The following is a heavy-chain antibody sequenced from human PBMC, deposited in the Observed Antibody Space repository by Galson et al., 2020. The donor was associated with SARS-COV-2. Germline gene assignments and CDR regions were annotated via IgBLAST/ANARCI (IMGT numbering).Heavy chain of an antibody. Sequence: GESLKISCAASGFTFSTYAMHWLRQAPGKGLEWVAVISFDGSDKHYADSVKGRVTISRDNSENTLYLQMSSLRVEHTAVYYCVRDRFLGSMXXXXXXFDYWGQGTLVTVSS. J-gene: IGHJ4*02. D-gene: IGHD1-26*01. CDR3: VRDRFLGSMXXXXXXFDY. V-gene: IGHV3-30*04. CDR1: GFTFSTYA. CDR2: ISFDGSDK.